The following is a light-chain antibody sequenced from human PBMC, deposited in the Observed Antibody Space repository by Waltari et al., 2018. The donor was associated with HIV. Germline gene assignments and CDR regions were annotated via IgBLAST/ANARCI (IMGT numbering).Light chain of an antibody. CDR2: GTS. Sequence: EIVLTQSPGTLSLSPGERATLSCRASQSVSSSNLAWYQQKPGQAPRLLIYGTSSRATGIPDRFSGSGSGTDFTLTISRLEPEDFAVYYCQQFGDSSYPFGQGTKLEIK. V-gene: IGKV3-20*01. CDR1: QSVSSSN. J-gene: IGKJ2*01. CDR3: QQFGDSSYP.